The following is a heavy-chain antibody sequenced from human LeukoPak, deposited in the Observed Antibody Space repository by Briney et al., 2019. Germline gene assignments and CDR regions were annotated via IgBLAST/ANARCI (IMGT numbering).Heavy chain of an antibody. V-gene: IGHV1-69*06. D-gene: IGHD2-15*01. J-gene: IGHJ6*03. CDR3: ARAEVVGLPGYYYYDMDG. Sequence: ASLKVSSKASVYTFTIYGLSWVRQAPGQGLEWMGGIIPIFGTANYAQKFQGRVTITADKSTSTAYMELSSLRSEDTAVYYRARAEVVGLPGYYYYDMDGWGKGTTVTVAS. CDR2: IIPIFGTA. CDR1: VYTFTIYG.